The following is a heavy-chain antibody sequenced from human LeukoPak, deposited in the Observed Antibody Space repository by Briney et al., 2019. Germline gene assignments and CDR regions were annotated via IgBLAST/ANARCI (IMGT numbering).Heavy chain of an antibody. CDR2: INPNSGGT. CDR3: AREEGAVGDWFDP. D-gene: IGHD1-26*01. J-gene: IGHJ5*02. Sequence: ASVKVSCKASGYTFPSYFMHWVRQAPGQGLEWMGRINPNSGGTNYAQKFQGRVTMTRDTSISTAYMELSRLRSDDTAVYYCAREEGAVGDWFDPWGQGTLVTVSS. V-gene: IGHV1-2*06. CDR1: GYTFPSYF.